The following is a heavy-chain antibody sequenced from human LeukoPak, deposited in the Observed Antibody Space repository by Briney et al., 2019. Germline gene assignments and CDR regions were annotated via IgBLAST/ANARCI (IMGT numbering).Heavy chain of an antibody. CDR1: GGTFSSYA. V-gene: IGHV1-69*13. CDR2: IIPILGTA. CDR3: ASSGYDILTGYSDGPYYYYYMDV. J-gene: IGHJ6*03. D-gene: IGHD3-9*01. Sequence: SVKVSCKASGGTFSSYAISWVRQAPGQGLEWMGGIIPILGTANYAQKFQGRVTITADESTSTAYMELSSLRSEDTAVYYCASSGYDILTGYSDGPYYYYYMDVWGKGTTVTISS.